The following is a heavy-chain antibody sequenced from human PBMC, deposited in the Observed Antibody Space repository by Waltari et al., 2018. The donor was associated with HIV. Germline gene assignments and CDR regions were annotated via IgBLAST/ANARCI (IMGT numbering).Heavy chain of an antibody. Sequence: QVQLVQSGAVVKKPGSSVKVSCTAVGGACSNDVTGWVRQAPGQGLEWMGGIIPSFGTANYAQKFQDRVTITADESTSTAYMELTSLRSEDTAVYYCAREMKVITTFDGFDVWGQGTMVTVSS. J-gene: IGHJ3*01. CDR2: IIPSFGTA. V-gene: IGHV1-69*12. D-gene: IGHD3-22*01. CDR3: AREMKVITTFDGFDV. CDR1: GGACSNDV.